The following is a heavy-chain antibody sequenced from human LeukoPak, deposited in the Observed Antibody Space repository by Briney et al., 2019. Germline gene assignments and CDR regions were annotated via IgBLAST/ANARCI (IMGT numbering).Heavy chain of an antibody. Sequence: ASVKVSCKASGYTFTNYYIYWVRQAPGQGLEWMGIINPSGGSTKYAQKFQGRVTMTRDTSTSTVYMELSNLRSDDTAVYYCARAYYYDSSGYYPGGDYWGQGTLVTVSS. V-gene: IGHV1-46*01. CDR1: GYTFTNYY. CDR2: INPSGGST. J-gene: IGHJ4*02. D-gene: IGHD3-22*01. CDR3: ARAYYYDSSGYYPGGDY.